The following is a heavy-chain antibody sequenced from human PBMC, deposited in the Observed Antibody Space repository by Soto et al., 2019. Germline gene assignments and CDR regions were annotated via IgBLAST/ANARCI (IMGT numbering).Heavy chain of an antibody. CDR2: ISAYNGNT. Sequence: GXSVKVSCEASGYTFTSYGISWVRQAPGQGLEWVGWISAYNGNTNYAQKLQGRVTMTTDTSTSTAYMELRSLRSDDTAVYYCARDRDIVVVPAAISNYYYGMDVWGQGSTVTVSS. D-gene: IGHD2-2*02. CDR3: ARDRDIVVVPAAISNYYYGMDV. V-gene: IGHV1-18*04. CDR1: GYTFTSYG. J-gene: IGHJ6*02.